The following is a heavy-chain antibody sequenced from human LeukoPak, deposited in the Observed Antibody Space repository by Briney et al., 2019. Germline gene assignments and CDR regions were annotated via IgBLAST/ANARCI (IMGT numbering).Heavy chain of an antibody. CDR1: GFTFSSYA. CDR3: AKDQRSGGYRCDAFDI. V-gene: IGHV3-23*01. CDR2: ISGSGGST. Sequence: GGSLRLSCAASGFTFSSYAMSWVRQAPGKGLEWVSAISGSGGSTYYADSVKGRFTISRDNSKNTLYLQMNSLRAEDTAVYYCAKDQRSGGYRCDAFDIWGQGTMVTVSS. D-gene: IGHD1-26*01. J-gene: IGHJ3*02.